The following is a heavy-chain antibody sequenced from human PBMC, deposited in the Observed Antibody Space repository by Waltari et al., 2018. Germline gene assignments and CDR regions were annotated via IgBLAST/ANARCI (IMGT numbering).Heavy chain of an antibody. Sequence: QVQLQESGPGLVKPSETLSLTCTVSGYSISSGYYWGWIRQPPGKGLEWIGSIYHSGSTYYNPSLKSRVTISVDTSKNQFSLKLSSVTAADTAVYYCARVDVVATIFPYYYYYMDVWGKGTTVTVSS. J-gene: IGHJ6*03. CDR2: IYHSGST. V-gene: IGHV4-38-2*02. CDR3: ARVDVVATIFPYYYYYMDV. CDR1: GYSISSGYY. D-gene: IGHD5-12*01.